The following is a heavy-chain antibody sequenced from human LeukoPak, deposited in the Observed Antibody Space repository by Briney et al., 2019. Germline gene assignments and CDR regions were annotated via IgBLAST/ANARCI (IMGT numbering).Heavy chain of an antibody. CDR3: ARSYSGYSSVDC. V-gene: IGHV4-31*03. D-gene: IGHD5-12*01. CDR1: GGSISSGGYY. J-gene: IGHJ4*02. CDR2: IYYSWST. Sequence: SHTLSLTCTVSGGSISSGGYYWSWLRQHPGKGLEWIGYIYYSWSTYYNPSLKSRVTISVDTSKNQFSLKLSSVTAADTAVYYCARSYSGYSSVDCWGQGRLVTVSS.